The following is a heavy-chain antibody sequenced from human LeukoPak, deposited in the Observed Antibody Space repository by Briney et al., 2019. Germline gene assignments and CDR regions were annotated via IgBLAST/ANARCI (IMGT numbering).Heavy chain of an antibody. V-gene: IGHV1-69*06. CDR3: ASELSSGYCGY. CDR1: GGTFSSYA. J-gene: IGHJ4*02. D-gene: IGHD3-22*01. CDR2: IIPIFGTA. Sequence: SVKVSCKASGGTFSSYAISWVRQAPGQGLEWMGGIIPIFGTANYAQKFQGRVTITADKSTSTAYMELSSLRSEDTAVYYCASELSSGYCGYWGQGTLVTVSS.